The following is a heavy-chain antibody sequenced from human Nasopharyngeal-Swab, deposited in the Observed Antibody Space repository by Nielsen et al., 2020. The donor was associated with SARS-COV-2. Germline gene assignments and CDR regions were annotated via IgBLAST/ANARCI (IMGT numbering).Heavy chain of an antibody. D-gene: IGHD3-16*01. CDR3: ARIEGGAMDYYYYGMDV. J-gene: IGHJ6*02. V-gene: IGHV2-26*01. CDR2: IFSNDEK. Sequence: WIRQPPGKALEWHAQIFSNDEKSYSTSLKSRLTISKDTSKSQVVLTMTNMDPVDTATYYCARIEGGAMDYYYYGMDVWGQGTTVTVSS.